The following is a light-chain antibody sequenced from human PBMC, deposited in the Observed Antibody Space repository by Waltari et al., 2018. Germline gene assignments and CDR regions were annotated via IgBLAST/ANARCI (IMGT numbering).Light chain of an antibody. Sequence: DIVLTQSPAILSLSPGERASLSCRTSQSVTNYLAGYQQKPGQAPRPLTYDTSNSATGLPARFSGRGFGTDFTLTISSLEPEDFAVYYCQQRRDWPLTFGGGTKVEIK. J-gene: IGKJ4*01. CDR3: QQRRDWPLT. CDR2: DTS. CDR1: QSVTNY. V-gene: IGKV3-11*01.